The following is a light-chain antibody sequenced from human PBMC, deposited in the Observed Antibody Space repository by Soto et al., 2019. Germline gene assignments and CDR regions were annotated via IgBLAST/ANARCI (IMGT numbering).Light chain of an antibody. J-gene: IGKJ1*01. CDR1: QSVGSN. CDR2: GAS. Sequence: EIVMTQSPATLSVSPGERATLSCRASQSVGSNLAWYQQKPGQAPRLHIYGASTRATGIPVRFSGSGSGTEFTLTISSLQSEDFAIYFCQQYNNWPPDRTFGQGTKVEIK. CDR3: QQYNNWPPDRT. V-gene: IGKV3-15*01.